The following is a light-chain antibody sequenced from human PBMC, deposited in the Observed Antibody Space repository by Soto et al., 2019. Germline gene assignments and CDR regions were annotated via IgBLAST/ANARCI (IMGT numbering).Light chain of an antibody. CDR3: QQYGSSPRT. V-gene: IGKV3-20*01. Sequence: EIVLTQSPVTLSLSPGERATLSCRASQSVSSSYLAWYQQKPGQAPRLLIYGASSRATGIPDRFNGSGSGTDFTLTISRLEPEDFAVYYCQQYGSSPRTFGQGTKVDIK. CDR1: QSVSSSY. J-gene: IGKJ1*01. CDR2: GAS.